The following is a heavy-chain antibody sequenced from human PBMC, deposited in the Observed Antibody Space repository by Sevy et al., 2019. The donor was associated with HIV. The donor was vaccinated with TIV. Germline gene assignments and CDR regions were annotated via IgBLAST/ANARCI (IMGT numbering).Heavy chain of an antibody. V-gene: IGHV3-23*01. CDR2: ISGRSGVTT. D-gene: IGHD6-19*01. CDR3: AKDLLTVAGNFDY. Sequence: GGSLRLSCAASGFMFSNHAMSWVRQAPGKGLEWLSSISGRSGVTTYYANSVNGRFTISRDNSQNTLFPQLSRLRAEDTAIYYCAKDLLTVAGNFDYWGQGTLVTVSS. J-gene: IGHJ4*02. CDR1: GFMFSNHA.